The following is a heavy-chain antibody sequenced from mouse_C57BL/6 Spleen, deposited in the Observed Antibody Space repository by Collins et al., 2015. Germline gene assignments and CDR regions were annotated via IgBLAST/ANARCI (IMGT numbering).Heavy chain of an antibody. Sequence: DVKLVESGEGLVKPGGSLKLSCAASGFTFSSYAMSWVRQTPEKRLEWVATISGGGGNIYYPDSVKGRFTISRDNAKNTLYLQMSSLRSEDTALYYCARQGDYGSSDVWGTGTTVTVSS. D-gene: IGHD1-1*01. CDR1: GFTFSSYA. CDR3: ARQGDYGSSDV. V-gene: IGHV5-9*01. J-gene: IGHJ1*03. CDR2: ISGGGGNI.